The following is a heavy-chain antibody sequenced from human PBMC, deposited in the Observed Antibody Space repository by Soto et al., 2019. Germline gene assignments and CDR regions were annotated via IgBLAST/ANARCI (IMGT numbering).Heavy chain of an antibody. Sequence: TSETLSLTCAVYGGSFSGYYWSWIRQPPGKGLEWIGEINHSGSTNYNPSLKSRVTISVDTSKNQFSLKLSSVTAADTAVYYCARGHYDFWGQGTLVTVSS. CDR1: GGSFSGYY. V-gene: IGHV4-34*01. CDR3: ARGHYDF. CDR2: INHSGST. J-gene: IGHJ4*02. D-gene: IGHD3-3*01.